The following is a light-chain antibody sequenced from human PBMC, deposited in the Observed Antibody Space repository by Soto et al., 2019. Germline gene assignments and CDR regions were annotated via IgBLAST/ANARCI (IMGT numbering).Light chain of an antibody. Sequence: DIQMTQSPPTLSASVGDRVTITCRASQRINWWAWDQQKPGKAPKLLIYKVSSLESGVPSRVSGSGSGTEFTLTISSLQPDDVASYYCQQYNAYPWTFGQGTMVEI. V-gene: IGKV1-5*03. CDR1: QRINW. CDR3: QQYNAYPWT. CDR2: KVS. J-gene: IGKJ1*01.